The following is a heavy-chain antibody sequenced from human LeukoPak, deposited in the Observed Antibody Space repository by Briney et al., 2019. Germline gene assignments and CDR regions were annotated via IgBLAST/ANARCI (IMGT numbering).Heavy chain of an antibody. V-gene: IGHV4-34*01. CDR1: GGSFSGYY. CDR3: ARGSPYGRNWFDP. CDR2: INHSGST. D-gene: IGHD3-10*01. Sequence: SETLSLTCAVYGGSFSGYYWGWIRQPPGKGLEWIGEINHSGSTNYNPSLKSRVTISVDTSKNQFSLKLSSVTAADTAVYYCARGSPYGRNWFDPWGQGTLVIVSS. J-gene: IGHJ5*02.